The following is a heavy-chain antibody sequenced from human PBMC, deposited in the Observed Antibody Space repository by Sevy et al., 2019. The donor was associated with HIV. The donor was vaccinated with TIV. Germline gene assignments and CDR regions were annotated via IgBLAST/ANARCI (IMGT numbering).Heavy chain of an antibody. J-gene: IGHJ5*02. V-gene: IGHV1-18*01. D-gene: IGHD3-3*01. CDR1: GYTFTSHG. CDR2: INVDNGYP. CDR3: ARNDSGVDSASSKREARWFDP. Sequence: ASVKVSCKASGYTFTSHGITWVRQAPGQGLEWMGWINVDNGYPYYAQNFQGRVSMTTDTVTSTAYMELRSRRSDDTAVYFCARNDSGVDSASSKREARWFDPWGQGTLVTVSS.